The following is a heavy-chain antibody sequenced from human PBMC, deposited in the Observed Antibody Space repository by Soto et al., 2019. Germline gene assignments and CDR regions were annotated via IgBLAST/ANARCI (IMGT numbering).Heavy chain of an antibody. CDR2: ISYDGSNK. CDR3: ARDTASDFWMYYFDY. V-gene: IGHV3-30-3*01. Sequence: PGGSLRLSCAASGFTFSSSATHWVRQAPGKGLEWVAVISYDGSNKYYADSVKGRFTISRDNSKNTLYLQMNSLRAEDTAVYYCARDTASDFWMYYFDYWGQGTLVTVSS. CDR1: GFTFSSSA. J-gene: IGHJ4*02. D-gene: IGHD3-3*01.